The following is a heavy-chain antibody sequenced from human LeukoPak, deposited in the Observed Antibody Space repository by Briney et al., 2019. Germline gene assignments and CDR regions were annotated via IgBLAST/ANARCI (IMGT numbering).Heavy chain of an antibody. CDR3: ARGRYSGSYLLDY. V-gene: IGHV3-21*01. CDR1: GFTFSSYS. Sequence: GGSLRLSCAASGFTFSSYSMSWVRQAPGKGLERVSSISSSSTYRYYAASVKGRFTISRDNAKNSPYLQMNSLRAEDTALYYCARGRYSGSYLLDYWGQGTLVTVSS. D-gene: IGHD1-26*01. J-gene: IGHJ4*02. CDR2: ISSSSTYR.